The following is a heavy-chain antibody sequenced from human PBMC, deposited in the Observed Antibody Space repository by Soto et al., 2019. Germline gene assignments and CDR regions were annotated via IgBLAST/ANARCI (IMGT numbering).Heavy chain of an antibody. CDR2: ISYDGSNK. D-gene: IGHD6-25*01. CDR1: GFTFSSNG. CDR3: AKDSSSSGGEGAFDI. Sequence: QVQLVESGGGVVQPGRSLRLSCAASGFTFSSNGMHWVRQAPGKGLEWVAVISYDGSNKYYADSVKGRFTISRDKSKNTVYLQMNSLRAEETPVYYGAKDSSSSGGEGAFDIWGQGTMVTVSS. J-gene: IGHJ3*02. V-gene: IGHV3-30*18.